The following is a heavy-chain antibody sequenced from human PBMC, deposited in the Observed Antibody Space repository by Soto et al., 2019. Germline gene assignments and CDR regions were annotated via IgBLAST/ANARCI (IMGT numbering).Heavy chain of an antibody. D-gene: IGHD4-17*01. CDR2: INPSGGST. CDR3: ARGSNGNYYYFYYYMDV. CDR1: GYTFTNYY. V-gene: IGHV1-46*03. Sequence: QVQLVQSGAEVKKPGASVKVSCKASGYTFTNYYIHWVRQAPGQGLEWLGMINPSGGSTNYARKFQGRGTMTRDTSTSTVSMELSSLRSEDTAVYYCARGSNGNYYYFYYYMDVWGKGTTVTVS. J-gene: IGHJ6*03.